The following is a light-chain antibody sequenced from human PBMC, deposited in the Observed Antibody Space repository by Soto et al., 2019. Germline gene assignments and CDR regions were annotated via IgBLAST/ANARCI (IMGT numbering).Light chain of an antibody. CDR3: QTSVGSDNVV. J-gene: IGLJ2*01. CDR1: SGHISYA. Sequence: QSVLTQSPSASASLGASVTLTCTLSSGHISYAIALPQQQPEKGPPPLMKLNSDDSHSKGGGTPDRSSGSSCGAERYLTISSLEDEDGADYCCQTSVGSDNVVFGGGTKLTVL. V-gene: IGLV4-69*01. CDR2: LNSDDSH.